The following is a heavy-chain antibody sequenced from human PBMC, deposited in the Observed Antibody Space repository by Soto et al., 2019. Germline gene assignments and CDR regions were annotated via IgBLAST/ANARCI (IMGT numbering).Heavy chain of an antibody. CDR1: GGTFSSYA. J-gene: IGHJ4*02. Sequence: QVQLVQSGAEVKKPGSSVKVSCKASGGTFSSYAISWVRQAPGQGLEWMGGIIPIFGTANYAQKFQGRVTITADEYTSPAYMELSSLRSEDTAVYYCASSRGVRHRYGGYVYYFDYWGQGTLVTVSS. V-gene: IGHV1-69*12. CDR2: IIPIFGTA. D-gene: IGHD4-17*01. CDR3: ASSRGVRHRYGGYVYYFDY.